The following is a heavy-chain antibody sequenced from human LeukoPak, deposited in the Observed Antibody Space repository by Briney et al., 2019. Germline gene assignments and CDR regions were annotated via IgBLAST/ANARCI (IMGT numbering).Heavy chain of an antibody. Sequence: GGSLRLSCAVSGFTFSSYGMHWVHQAPGKGLEWVAVISYDGSNKYYADSVKGRFTISRDNSKNTLYLQMNSLRAEDTAVYYCANTIRFGDHYGMDVWGQGTTVTVSS. CDR1: GFTFSSYG. V-gene: IGHV3-30*18. J-gene: IGHJ6*02. D-gene: IGHD3-10*01. CDR2: ISYDGSNK. CDR3: ANTIRFGDHYGMDV.